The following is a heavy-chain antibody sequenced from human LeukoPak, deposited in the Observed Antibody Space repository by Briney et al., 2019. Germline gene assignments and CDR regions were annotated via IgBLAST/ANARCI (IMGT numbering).Heavy chain of an antibody. CDR2: ISYGGSDK. D-gene: IGHD6-13*01. V-gene: IGHV3-30*18. CDR3: AKDLYAQQLVLDY. Sequence: PGGSLRLSCAASGLTFNLYGMHWVRQAPGKGLEWVAVISYGGSDKYYADSVKGRFTISRDNSKNTLYLQMNSLRAEDTAVYYCAKDLYAQQLVLDYWGQGTLVTVSS. J-gene: IGHJ4*02. CDR1: GLTFNLYG.